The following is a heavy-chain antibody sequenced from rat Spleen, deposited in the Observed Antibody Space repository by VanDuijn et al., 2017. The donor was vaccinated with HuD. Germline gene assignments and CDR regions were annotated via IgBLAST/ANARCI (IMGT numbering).Heavy chain of an antibody. CDR3: ARHIPDF. Sequence: EVQLVESDGGLVQPGRSLKLSCAASGFTFSDYYMAWVRQAPTKGLEWVATISYDGSSTYYRDSVKGRFTISRDNAKSTLYLQMDSLRSEDTATYYCARHIPDFWGPGTMVTVSS. CDR1: GFTFSDYY. V-gene: IGHV5-29*01. J-gene: IGHJ1*01. D-gene: IGHD1-4*01. CDR2: ISYDGSST.